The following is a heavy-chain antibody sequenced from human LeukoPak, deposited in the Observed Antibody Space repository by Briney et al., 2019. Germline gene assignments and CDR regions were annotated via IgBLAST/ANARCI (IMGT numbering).Heavy chain of an antibody. CDR1: GFTVSSNY. D-gene: IGHD3-16*01. CDR3: ARDQRNTWPEGENAFDI. Sequence: GGSLRLSCAASGFTVSSNYMSWVRQAPGKGLEWVSVIYSGGSTYYADSVKGRFTISRDNSKNTLYLQMNSLRAEDTAVYYCARDQRNTWPEGENAFDIWGQGTMVTVSS. J-gene: IGHJ3*02. V-gene: IGHV3-53*01. CDR2: IYSGGST.